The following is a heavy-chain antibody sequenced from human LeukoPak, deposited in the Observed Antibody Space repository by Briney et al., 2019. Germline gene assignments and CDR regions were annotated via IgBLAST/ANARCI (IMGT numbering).Heavy chain of an antibody. J-gene: IGHJ4*02. Sequence: SQTLSLTCTVSGGSISSGSYYWSWIRQPAGKGLEWIGRIYTSGSTNYNPSLKSRVTISVDTSKNQFSLKLSSVTAADTAVCYCARAVEMATIIDYWGQGTLVTVSS. D-gene: IGHD5-24*01. V-gene: IGHV4-61*02. CDR2: IYTSGST. CDR1: GGSISSGSYY. CDR3: ARAVEMATIIDY.